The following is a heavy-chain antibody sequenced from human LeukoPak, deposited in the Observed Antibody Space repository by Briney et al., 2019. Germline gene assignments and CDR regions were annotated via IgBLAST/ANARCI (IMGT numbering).Heavy chain of an antibody. CDR1: GFIFSDYY. CDR3: ARGDGVYDYVWGRSY. Sequence: GGSLRLSCAASGFIFSDYYMVWIRQAPGKGLEWVACISSGGDTFFYADSVKGRFTISRDNSGDSLYLQMNSLRAEDTAVYYCARGDGVYDYVWGRSYWGQGTLVTVSS. CDR2: ISSGGDTF. J-gene: IGHJ4*02. V-gene: IGHV3-11*01. D-gene: IGHD3-16*01.